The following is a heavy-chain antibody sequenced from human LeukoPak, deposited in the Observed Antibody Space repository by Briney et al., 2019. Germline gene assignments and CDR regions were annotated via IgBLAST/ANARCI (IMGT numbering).Heavy chain of an antibody. V-gene: IGHV4-59*01. CDR2: IYHSGST. CDR1: GGSMNNFY. D-gene: IGHD3-9*01. J-gene: IGHJ5*02. CDR3: ARVVIHYDILTGYYVGNNWFDP. Sequence: SETLSLTCTVSGGSMNNFYWTWIRQPPGKGLEWIGYIYHSGSTNYNPSLKSRITISLDTSKNQFSLKLSSVTAADTAVYYCARVVIHYDILTGYYVGNNWFDPWGQGTLVTVSS.